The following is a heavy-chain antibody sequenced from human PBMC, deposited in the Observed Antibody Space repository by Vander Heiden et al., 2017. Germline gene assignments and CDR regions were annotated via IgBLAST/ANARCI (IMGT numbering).Heavy chain of an antibody. CDR3: AHSHRFCVEYCSGASCPSCSAFDF. V-gene: IGHV2-5*02. CDR1: GLSLSTIGMG. D-gene: IGHD2-15*01. CDR2: IYGDGDE. Sequence: QITLKESGPTLVKPTQTLTLTCPFSGLSLSTIGMGVGWIRQPPGKALEWLAIIYGDGDERYSPSLTSRLTITKDTSKNQVVLTMTNMDPVDTATYYGAHSHRFCVEYCSGASCPSCSAFDFWGRGTMVTVSS. J-gene: IGHJ3*01.